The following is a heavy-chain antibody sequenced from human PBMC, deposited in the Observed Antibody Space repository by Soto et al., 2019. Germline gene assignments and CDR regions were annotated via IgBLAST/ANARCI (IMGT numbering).Heavy chain of an antibody. CDR3: ARGRIVVVPAAMPGNWFDP. Sequence: SGTLSLPCTVSGGSLLRYYWSCIRQPHGKGLEWIGEINHSGSTNYNPSLKSRVTISVDTSKSQFSLKLSSVTAADTAVYYCARGRIVVVPAAMPGNWFDPWGQGTLVTVSS. CDR2: INHSGST. J-gene: IGHJ5*02. CDR1: GGSLLRYY. V-gene: IGHV4-34*01. D-gene: IGHD2-2*01.